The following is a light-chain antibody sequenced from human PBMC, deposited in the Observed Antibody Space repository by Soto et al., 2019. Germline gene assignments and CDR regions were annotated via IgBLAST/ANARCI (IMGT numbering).Light chain of an antibody. CDR1: SSDVGTHGY. CDR2: DVT. CDR3: HTWGTGIHV. V-gene: IGLV2-8*01. Sequence: QSALTQPPSASGSPGQSVTISCTGTSSDVGTHGYVSWYQQHAGKAPKLVIYDVTKRPSGVPDRFSGSKSGNTASLTVSGLQAEDEADYYCHTWGTGIHVFGTGTKLTVL. J-gene: IGLJ1*01.